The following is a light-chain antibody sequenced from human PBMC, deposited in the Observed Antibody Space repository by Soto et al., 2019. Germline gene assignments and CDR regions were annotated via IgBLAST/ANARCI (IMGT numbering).Light chain of an antibody. V-gene: IGKV2-28*01. J-gene: IGKJ5*01. Sequence: DSVMTQSPLSLPVTPGEPASISCRSSQSLLHSNGYSYLDWYLQKPGQSPQLLIYLGSNRASGVPDRFSGSGSGTDFTLKISRVEAEDVGVYYCMQAPQTVTFGQGIRLV. CDR2: LGS. CDR1: QSLLHSNGYSY. CDR3: MQAPQTVT.